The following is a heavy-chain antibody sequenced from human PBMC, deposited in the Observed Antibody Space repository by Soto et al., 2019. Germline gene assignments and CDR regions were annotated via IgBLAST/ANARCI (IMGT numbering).Heavy chain of an antibody. CDR1: GFTFRPYG. Sequence: GGSLRLSCATSGFTFRPYGFHWVRQAPGKGLEWVAVIWNDGSKKYYGDSVEGRFTISRDDSTSTVYLEMNSLRAEDTAMYHCARDEGHCTNGVCFNFDYWGQGTLVTVSS. J-gene: IGHJ4*02. CDR2: IWNDGSKK. V-gene: IGHV3-33*01. CDR3: ARDEGHCTNGVCFNFDY. D-gene: IGHD2-8*01.